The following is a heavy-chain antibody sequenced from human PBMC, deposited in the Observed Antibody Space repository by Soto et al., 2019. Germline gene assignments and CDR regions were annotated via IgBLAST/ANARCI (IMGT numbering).Heavy chain of an antibody. V-gene: IGHV1-69*12. CDR3: ARDQEYYDSSGYRNWFDP. Sequence: QVQLVQSGAEVKKPGSSVKVSCKASGGTFSSYAISWVRQAPGQGLEWMGGIIPIFGTANYAQKFQGRVTITADESTSTAYMELSSLRSEDTAVYYCARDQEYYDSSGYRNWFDPWGQGTLVTVSS. CDR2: IIPIFGTA. D-gene: IGHD3-22*01. CDR1: GGTFSSYA. J-gene: IGHJ5*02.